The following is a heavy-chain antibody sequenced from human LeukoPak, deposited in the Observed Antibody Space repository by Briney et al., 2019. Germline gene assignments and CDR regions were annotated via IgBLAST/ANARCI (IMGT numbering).Heavy chain of an antibody. Sequence: GGSLRLSCAASGFTFSSYGMHWVRQAPGKGLEWVAVISYGGSNKYYADSVKGRFTISRDNSKNTLYLQMNSLRAEDTAVYYCAKGKEVAADYYYYGMDVWGQGTTVTVSS. CDR1: GFTFSSYG. V-gene: IGHV3-30*18. J-gene: IGHJ6*02. D-gene: IGHD2-15*01. CDR3: AKGKEVAADYYYYGMDV. CDR2: ISYGGSNK.